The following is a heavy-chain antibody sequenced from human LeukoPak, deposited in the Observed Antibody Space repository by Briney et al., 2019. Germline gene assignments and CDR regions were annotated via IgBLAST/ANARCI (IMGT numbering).Heavy chain of an antibody. Sequence: GASVKVSCKASGYTFTGYYMHWVRQAPGQGLEWMGRINPNSGGTNYAQKFQGRVTMTRYTSISTAYMELSRLRSDDTAVYHCAQLITYYYDSSGYYGNAFDIWGQGTMVTVSS. CDR2: INPNSGGT. J-gene: IGHJ3*02. V-gene: IGHV1-2*06. CDR1: GYTFTGYY. CDR3: AQLITYYYDSSGYYGNAFDI. D-gene: IGHD3-22*01.